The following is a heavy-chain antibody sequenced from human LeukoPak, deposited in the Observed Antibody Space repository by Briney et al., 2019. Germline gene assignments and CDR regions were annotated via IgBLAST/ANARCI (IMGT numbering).Heavy chain of an antibody. CDR2: INPNSGGT. D-gene: IGHD2-2*01. J-gene: IGHJ4*02. V-gene: IGHV1-2*02. CDR1: GYTFTGYY. Sequence: APVKVSCKASGYTFTGYYMHWVRQAPGQGLEWMGWINPNSGGTNYAQKFQGRVTMTRDTSISTAYMELSRLRSDDTAVYYCARGWVGYQLPLTGGNFDYWGQGTLVTVSS. CDR3: ARGWVGYQLPLTGGNFDY.